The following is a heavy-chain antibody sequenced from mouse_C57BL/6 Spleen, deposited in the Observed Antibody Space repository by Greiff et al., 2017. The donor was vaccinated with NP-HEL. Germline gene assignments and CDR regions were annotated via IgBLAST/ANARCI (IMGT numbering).Heavy chain of an antibody. V-gene: IGHV1-69*01. D-gene: IGHD2-3*01. J-gene: IGHJ1*03. CDR3: GRYGYSRLYFDV. CDR2: IDPSDSYT. CDR1: GYTFTSYW. Sequence: QVQLQQPGAELVMPGASVKLSCKASGYTFTSYWMHWVKQSPGQGLEWIGEIDPSDSYTNYNKKFKGKSTLPVDKSSRTAYMQLSSLTSEDSAVYYCGRYGYSRLYFDVWGTGTTVTVSS.